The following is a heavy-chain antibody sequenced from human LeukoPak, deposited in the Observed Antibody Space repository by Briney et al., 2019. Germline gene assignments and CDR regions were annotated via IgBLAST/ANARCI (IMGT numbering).Heavy chain of an antibody. CDR2: IYYSGST. J-gene: IGHJ4*02. Sequence: SETLSLTCTVSGGSISSSSCYWGWIRQPPGKGLEWIGSIYYSGSTYYNPSLKSRVTISVDTSKNQFSLKLSSVTAADTAVYYCARRHSGSYLPGYYFDYWGQGTLVTVSS. V-gene: IGHV4-39*01. CDR1: GGSISSSSCY. D-gene: IGHD1-26*01. CDR3: ARRHSGSYLPGYYFDY.